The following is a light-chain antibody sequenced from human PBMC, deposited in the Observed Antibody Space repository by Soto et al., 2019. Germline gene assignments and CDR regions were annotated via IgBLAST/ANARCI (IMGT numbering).Light chain of an antibody. Sequence: ALQLTQSPSSLSASVGDRVTITCRASQVINSFLAWYQQKPGKAPKLLIYAASSLQTGVPSRFSGSGSATDFTLTINSLQPEDFATYYCQQTDSYPSTFGGGTKVEI. CDR3: QQTDSYPST. CDR1: QVINSF. V-gene: IGKV1-13*02. J-gene: IGKJ4*01. CDR2: AAS.